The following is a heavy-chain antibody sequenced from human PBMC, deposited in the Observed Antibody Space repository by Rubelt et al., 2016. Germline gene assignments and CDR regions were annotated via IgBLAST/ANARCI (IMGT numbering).Heavy chain of an antibody. Sequence: EVQLVESGGGLVNPGRSRSLSCAASGFTFTTYGMSWVRHAPGKGLEWVSGLSGWGGDTYYADSVKGRFPISRDTSKSRRYLQMNSLRAEDTAVYFCAKDSRYSGSYWDFDYWGQGTLVTVSS. D-gene: IGHD1-26*01. J-gene: IGHJ4*02. CDR2: LSGWGGDT. V-gene: IGHV3-23*04. CDR1: GFTFTTYG. CDR3: AKDSRYSGSYWDFDY.